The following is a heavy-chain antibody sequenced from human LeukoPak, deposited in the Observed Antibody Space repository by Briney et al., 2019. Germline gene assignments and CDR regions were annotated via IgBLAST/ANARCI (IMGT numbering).Heavy chain of an antibody. V-gene: IGHV3-64D*06. Sequence: GSPKPLWSTSGFHFRKQSMHLGRQAPREGPGFFLTISRNGGNTYYADSVKGRFTISRDNSKNTLYLQMSSLRAEDTAVYYCVKVGRIAVAGTGDYFDYWGQGTLVTVSS. CDR2: ISRNGGNT. D-gene: IGHD6-19*01. CDR1: GFHFRKQS. J-gene: IGHJ4*02. CDR3: VKVGRIAVAGTGDYFDY.